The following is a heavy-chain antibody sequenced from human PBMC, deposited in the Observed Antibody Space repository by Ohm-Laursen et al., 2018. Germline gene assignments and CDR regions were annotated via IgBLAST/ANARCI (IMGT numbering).Heavy chain of an antibody. CDR1: GYTFTDYY. V-gene: IGHV1-69-2*01. J-gene: IGHJ6*02. Sequence: VKVSCKVSGYTFTDYYMHWVQQAPGKGLEWRGLVDPEDGEPIYAEKFQGRVTITADTSTDTAYMELSSLRSEDTAVYYCATLRPYYYYGMDVWGQGTTVTVSS. CDR3: ATLRPYYYYGMDV. CDR2: VDPEDGEP.